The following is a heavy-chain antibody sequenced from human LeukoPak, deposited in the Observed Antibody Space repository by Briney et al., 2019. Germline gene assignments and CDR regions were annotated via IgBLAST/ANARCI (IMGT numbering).Heavy chain of an antibody. CDR3: AAQVYDFWSGTYFDY. D-gene: IGHD3-3*01. V-gene: IGHV4-34*01. CDR1: GGSFSGYY. J-gene: IGHJ4*02. CDR2: INHSGST. Sequence: SETLSLTCAVYGGSFSGYYWSWIRQPPGKGLEWIGEINHSGSTNYNPSLKSRVTISVDTSKNQFSLKLSSVTAADTAVYYCAAQVYDFWSGTYFDYWGQGTLVTVSS.